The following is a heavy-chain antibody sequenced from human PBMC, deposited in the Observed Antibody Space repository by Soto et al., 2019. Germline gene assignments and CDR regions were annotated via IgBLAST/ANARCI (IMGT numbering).Heavy chain of an antibody. Sequence: QVQLVESGGGVVQPGRSLRLSCAASGFTFSSYAMHWVRQAPGKGLEWVAVISYDGSNKYYADSVKGRFTISRDNSKNTLYLQMNSLRAEDTAVYYCARGGVLRFFEPPSVNWGQGTLVTVSS. J-gene: IGHJ4*02. CDR2: ISYDGSNK. CDR3: ARGGVLRFFEPPSVN. D-gene: IGHD3-3*01. V-gene: IGHV3-30-3*01. CDR1: GFTFSSYA.